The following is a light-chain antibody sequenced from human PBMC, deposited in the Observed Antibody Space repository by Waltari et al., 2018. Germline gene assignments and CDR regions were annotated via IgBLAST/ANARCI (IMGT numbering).Light chain of an antibody. Sequence: QSALTQAPSASGTPGQTVTISCSGSSSNIGGNSVAWHRQLPGMAPTLLIYRNDQRPTDVPDRFSGSKSGTSASLAISGLRSEDEASYHCAAWDDSLNGWVFGGGTKLTVL. CDR1: SSNIGGNS. V-gene: IGLV1-44*01. CDR2: RND. CDR3: AAWDDSLNGWV. J-gene: IGLJ3*02.